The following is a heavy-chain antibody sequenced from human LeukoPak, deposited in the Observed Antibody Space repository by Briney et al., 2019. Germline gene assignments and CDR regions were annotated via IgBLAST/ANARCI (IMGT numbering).Heavy chain of an antibody. Sequence: GGSLRLSCAASGFTFDDYAMHWVRQVPGKGLEWVSGISWNSGSIGYADSVKGRFTISRDNAKNSLYLQMNSLRAEDTALYYCAKTLGAMVRGVIRGAFDYWGQGTLVTVSS. V-gene: IGHV3-9*01. J-gene: IGHJ4*02. CDR1: GFTFDDYA. D-gene: IGHD3-10*01. CDR3: AKTLGAMVRGVIRGAFDY. CDR2: ISWNSGSI.